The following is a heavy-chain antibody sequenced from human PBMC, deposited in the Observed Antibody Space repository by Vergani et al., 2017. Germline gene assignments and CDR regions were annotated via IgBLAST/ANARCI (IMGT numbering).Heavy chain of an antibody. Sequence: QVQLQESGPGLLKPSQTLSLTCTVSGASVSRGTYYWTWIRQPAGKGLEYIGRIYTRGSTNYNLSLKSRVTISVDTSKNQFSLNLRSVTAADTAVYYCATLKSRYYDSSGYFGYYFDYWGQGTLVTVSS. D-gene: IGHD3-22*01. CDR2: IYTRGST. V-gene: IGHV4-61*02. J-gene: IGHJ4*02. CDR1: GASVSRGTYY. CDR3: ATLKSRYYDSSGYFGYYFDY.